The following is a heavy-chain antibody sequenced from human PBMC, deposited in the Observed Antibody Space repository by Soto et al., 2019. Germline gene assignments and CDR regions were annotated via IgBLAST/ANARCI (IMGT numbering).Heavy chain of an antibody. D-gene: IGHD5-12*01. Sequence: EVQLVESGGGLVQPGGSLKLSCAASGFTFSGSAMHWVRQASGKRLEWVGRIRSKANSYATAYAASVKGRFTISRDDSKNTAYLQMNSLKTEDTAVYYCTRPARYSGSKDYWGQGTLVTVSS. V-gene: IGHV3-73*02. CDR2: IRSKANSYAT. J-gene: IGHJ4*02. CDR1: GFTFSGSA. CDR3: TRPARYSGSKDY.